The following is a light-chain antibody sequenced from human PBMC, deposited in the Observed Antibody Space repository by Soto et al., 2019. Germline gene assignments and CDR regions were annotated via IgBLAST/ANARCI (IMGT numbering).Light chain of an antibody. Sequence: QSVLTQPPSVSGAPGQRVTISCTGSSSNIGAGYDVHWYQQLPGTAPKLLIYHNSDRPSGVPDRFSGSKSGTSASLAITGLQAEDEADYYCQSYDSSLSGWGVFGTGTKVTVL. CDR3: QSYDSSLSGWGV. V-gene: IGLV1-40*01. CDR2: HNS. CDR1: SSNIGAGYD. J-gene: IGLJ1*01.